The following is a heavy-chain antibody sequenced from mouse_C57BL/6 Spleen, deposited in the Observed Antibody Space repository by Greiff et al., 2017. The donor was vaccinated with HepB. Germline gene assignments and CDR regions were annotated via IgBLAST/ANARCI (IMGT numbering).Heavy chain of an antibody. V-gene: IGHV14-3*01. CDR1: GFNIKNTY. Sequence: EVKLVESVAELVRPGASVKLSCTASGFNIKNTYMHWVKQRPEQGLEWIGRIDPANGNTKYAPKFQGKATITADTSSNTAYLQLSSLTSEDTAIYYCARSAIYYGYGFDYWGQGTTLTVSS. D-gene: IGHD2-2*01. J-gene: IGHJ2*01. CDR3: ARSAIYYGYGFDY. CDR2: IDPANGNT.